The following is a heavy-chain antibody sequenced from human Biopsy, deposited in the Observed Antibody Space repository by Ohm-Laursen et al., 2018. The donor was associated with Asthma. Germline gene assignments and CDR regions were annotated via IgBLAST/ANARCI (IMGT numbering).Heavy chain of an antibody. D-gene: IGHD3-3*01. Sequence: SLRLSCAAFGFTFSSYGMHWVRQAPGKGLEWVAVIWYDGSNKYYADSVKGRFTISRDNSKNTLYLQMNSLRAGDTAVYYCARSIYDFWSGYYGMDVWGQGTTVTVSS. J-gene: IGHJ6*02. V-gene: IGHV3-33*01. CDR2: IWYDGSNK. CDR3: ARSIYDFWSGYYGMDV. CDR1: GFTFSSYG.